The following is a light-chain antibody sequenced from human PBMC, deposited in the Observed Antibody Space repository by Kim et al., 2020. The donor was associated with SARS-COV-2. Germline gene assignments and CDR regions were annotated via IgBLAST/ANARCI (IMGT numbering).Light chain of an antibody. Sequence: ASVGDRVTITCRASLGIRDYLAWYQQKPGEVPKLLIYAASTLQSGVPLRFSGSGSGTDFTLNISDLQPEDAATYFCQKYDSAPWTFGQGTKVDIK. J-gene: IGKJ1*01. CDR2: AAS. CDR1: LGIRDY. V-gene: IGKV1-27*01. CDR3: QKYDSAPWT.